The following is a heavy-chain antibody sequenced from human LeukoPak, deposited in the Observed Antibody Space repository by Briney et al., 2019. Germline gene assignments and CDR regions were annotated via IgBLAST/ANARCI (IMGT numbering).Heavy chain of an antibody. CDR1: GGSFSGYY. D-gene: IGHD5-12*01. V-gene: IGHV4-34*01. J-gene: IGHJ5*02. CDR3: ARVELIVALPTSFDP. Sequence: PSETLSLTCAVYGGSFSGYYWSSIPQPPGKGLEWIGEINHSGSTNYNPSLKSRVTISVDTSKNQFSLRLNSVTSADTAMYYCARVELIVALPTSFDPWGQGTLVTVSS. CDR2: INHSGST.